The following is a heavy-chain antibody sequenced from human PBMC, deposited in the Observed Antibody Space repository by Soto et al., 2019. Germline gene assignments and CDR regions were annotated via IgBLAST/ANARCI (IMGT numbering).Heavy chain of an antibody. V-gene: IGHV3-23*01. CDR2: ISGSGRTT. D-gene: IGHD3-16*01. CDR3: AKFRGPSYSYYSMDV. Sequence: EVPLLESGGGLVQPGGSLRLSCAASGFTFGSYAMNWLRQAPGRWLECVSFISGSGRTTYYADSVKGRFTVSRDNSKNTLYLQMNSLRAEDTALYYCAKFRGPSYSYYSMDVWCKGTTVTVSS. J-gene: IGHJ6*03. CDR1: GFTFGSYA.